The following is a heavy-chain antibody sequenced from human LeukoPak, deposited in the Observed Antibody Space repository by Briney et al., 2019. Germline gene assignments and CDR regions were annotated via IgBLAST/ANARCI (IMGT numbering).Heavy chain of an antibody. V-gene: IGHV3-20*04. D-gene: IGHD6-6*01. CDR3: ARGVYSSSSPNWFDP. Sequence: GGSLRLSCAASGFTFDDYGMSWVRQAPGKGLEWVSGINWNGGSTGYADSVKGRFTISRDNAKNSLYLQMNSLRAEDTALYYCARGVYSSSSPNWFDPWGQGTLVTVSS. J-gene: IGHJ5*02. CDR1: GFTFDDYG. CDR2: INWNGGST.